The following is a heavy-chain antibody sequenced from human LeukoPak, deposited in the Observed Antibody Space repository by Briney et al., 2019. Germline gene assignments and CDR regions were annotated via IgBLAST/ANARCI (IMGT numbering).Heavy chain of an antibody. Sequence: GGSLRLSCAASGFTFSSYSMNWARQAPGKGLEWISYISPTGSRIYYTDSVKGRFTISRDNAKKSLILQMNSLRADDTAVYYCARDYAGDTSGLVLDYWGQGTLVTVSS. CDR3: ARDYAGDTSGLVLDY. CDR2: ISPTGSRI. V-gene: IGHV3-48*04. CDR1: GFTFSSYS. D-gene: IGHD3-22*01. J-gene: IGHJ4*02.